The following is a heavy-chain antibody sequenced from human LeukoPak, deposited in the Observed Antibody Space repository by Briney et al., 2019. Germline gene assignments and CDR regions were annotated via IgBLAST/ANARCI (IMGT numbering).Heavy chain of an antibody. Sequence: GVSLRLSCAASVFTFSNYAMSWVRQTPGKGLEWVSALSGSGGSTYYADSVKGRFTISRDNSKNTLYLQMNSLRAEDTAVYYCAKEPISGGGSCYSRCFDYWGQGTLVTVSS. D-gene: IGHD2-15*01. J-gene: IGHJ4*02. V-gene: IGHV3-23*01. CDR2: LSGSGGST. CDR3: AKEPISGGGSCYSRCFDY. CDR1: VFTFSNYA.